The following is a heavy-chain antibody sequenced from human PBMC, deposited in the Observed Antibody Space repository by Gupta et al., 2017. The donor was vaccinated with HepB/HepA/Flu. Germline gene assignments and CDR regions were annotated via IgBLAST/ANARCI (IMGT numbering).Heavy chain of an antibody. Sequence: QVQLVQSGAEVKKPGASVKLSCKASGYTFTNNVIQWVRQAPGQRLEWMGCVSADSGNTKYSQNFQGRVTITRDTSANTAYMELSSLRSEDTALYYCARSNGFVNWGQGTQVTVSS. CDR2: VSADSGNT. D-gene: IGHD3-22*01. CDR3: ARSNGFVN. J-gene: IGHJ1*01. CDR1: GYTFTNNV. V-gene: IGHV1-3*01.